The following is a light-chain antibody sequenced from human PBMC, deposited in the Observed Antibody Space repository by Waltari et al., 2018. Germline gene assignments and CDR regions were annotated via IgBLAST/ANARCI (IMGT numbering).Light chain of an antibody. V-gene: IGKV4-1*01. J-gene: IGKJ1*01. CDR2: WAS. Sequence: DIVMTQSPDSLAVSLGESATLNCKSSQTLFYSSNNKNYLTWYQLKPGQPPKLLIFWASTRESGVPDRFSGSGSATDFTLTIDTLQAEDVAVYYCQQYYTTPTFGQGTKVEIK. CDR3: QQYYTTPT. CDR1: QTLFYSSNNKNY.